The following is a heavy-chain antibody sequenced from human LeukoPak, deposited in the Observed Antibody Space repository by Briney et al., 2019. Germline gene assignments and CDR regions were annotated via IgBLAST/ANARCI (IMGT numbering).Heavy chain of an antibody. CDR2: INHSGST. CDR1: GGSFSGYY. J-gene: IGHJ3*02. CDR3: ARKRRVGAFDI. D-gene: IGHD3-3*01. Sequence: PSETLSLTCAVYGGSFSGYYWSWIRQPPGKGLVWIGEINHSGSTNYNPSLKSRVTISVDTSKNQFSLKLSSVTAADTAVYYCARKRRVGAFDIWGQGTMVTVSS. V-gene: IGHV4-34*01.